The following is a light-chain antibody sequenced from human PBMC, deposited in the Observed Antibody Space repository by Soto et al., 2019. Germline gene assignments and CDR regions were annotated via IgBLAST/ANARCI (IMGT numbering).Light chain of an antibody. CDR1: SSDVGGYNY. V-gene: IGLV2-14*01. J-gene: IGLJ1*01. CDR3: SSYTSSGTYG. Sequence: QSVLAQPASVSGSPGQSITISCTGTSSDVGGYNYVSWYQQHPGKAPKLMIYDASNRPSGVSNRFSGSKSGNTASLTISGLQAEDEADYFCSSYTSSGTYGFGTGTKVTVL. CDR2: DAS.